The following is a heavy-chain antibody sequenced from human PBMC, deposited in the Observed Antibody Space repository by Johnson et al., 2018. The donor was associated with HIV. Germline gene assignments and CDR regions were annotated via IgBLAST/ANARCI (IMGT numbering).Heavy chain of an antibody. CDR3: ARRGYSSSGGAFDI. CDR1: GFTFSSYA. Sequence: QVQLVESGGGVVQPGRSLRLSCAASGFTFSSYAMHWVRQAPGKGLEWVAVVSYDGSNKYYAASVKGRFTISRDNSKNTPYLQMNSLRAEDTAVYYCARRGYSSSGGAFDIWGQGTMVTVSS. D-gene: IGHD6-6*01. V-gene: IGHV3-30-3*01. J-gene: IGHJ3*02. CDR2: VSYDGSNK.